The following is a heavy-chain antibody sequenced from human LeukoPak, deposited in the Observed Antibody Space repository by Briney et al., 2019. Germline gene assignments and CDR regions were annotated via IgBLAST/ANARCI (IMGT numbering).Heavy chain of an antibody. CDR1: GFTFSSYA. CDR3: ARDGANYDVDY. CDR2: ISYDGSNK. D-gene: IGHD3-3*01. V-gene: IGHV3-30-3*01. Sequence: GGSLRLSCAASGFTFSSYAMHWVRQAPGKGLEWVAVISYDGSNKYYADSVKGRFTISRDNSKNTLYLQMNSLRAEDTAVYYCARDGANYDVDYWGQGTLVTVS. J-gene: IGHJ4*02.